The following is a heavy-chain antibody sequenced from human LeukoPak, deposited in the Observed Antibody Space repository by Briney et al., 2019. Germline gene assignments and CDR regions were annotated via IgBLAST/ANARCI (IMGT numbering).Heavy chain of an antibody. CDR2: ISYDGSNK. Sequence: PGGSLRLSCAASGFTFSSYGMHWVRQAPGKGLEWVAVISYDGSNKYYADSVKGRFTVSRDTPTNTLYLQMNSLRAEDTALYYCAKDLWFGESNPGGPGDYWGQGTLVTVSS. J-gene: IGHJ4*02. D-gene: IGHD3-10*01. CDR3: AKDLWFGESNPGGPGDY. CDR1: GFTFSSYG. V-gene: IGHV3-30*18.